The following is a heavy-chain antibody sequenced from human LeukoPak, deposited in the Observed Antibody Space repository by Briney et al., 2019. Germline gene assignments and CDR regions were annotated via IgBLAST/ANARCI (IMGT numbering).Heavy chain of an antibody. D-gene: IGHD3-10*01. V-gene: IGHV1-18*01. J-gene: IGHJ4*02. CDR3: AREAGSGSYYIYFDY. Sequence: GASVKVSCKASGYTFTSYGISWVRQAPGQGLEWMGWISAYNGNTNYAQKLQGRVTMTTDTSTSTAYMELRSLRSDDTAVYYYAREAGSGSYYIYFDYWGQGTLVTVSS. CDR1: GYTFTSYG. CDR2: ISAYNGNT.